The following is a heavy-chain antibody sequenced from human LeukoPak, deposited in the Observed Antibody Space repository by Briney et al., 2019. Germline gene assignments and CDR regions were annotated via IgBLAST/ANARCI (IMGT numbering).Heavy chain of an antibody. Sequence: SETLSLTCTVSGGSISSYYWSWIRQPPGKGLEWIGYIYYSGSTNYNPSLKSRVTISVDTSKNQFSLKLSSVTAADTAVYYCARAPVGYRRLTWYYGMDVWGQGTTVTVSS. CDR2: IYYSGST. D-gene: IGHD5-18*01. V-gene: IGHV4-59*01. CDR1: GGSISSYY. CDR3: ARAPVGYRRLTWYYGMDV. J-gene: IGHJ6*02.